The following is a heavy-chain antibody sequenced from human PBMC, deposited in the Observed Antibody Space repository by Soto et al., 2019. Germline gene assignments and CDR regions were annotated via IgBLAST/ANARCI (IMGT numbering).Heavy chain of an antibody. V-gene: IGHV4-30-2*01. CDR1: GGSISXXXXX. Sequence: QLQLQESGSGLVKPSXTXXXTCAVSGGSISXXXXXXXXXXXXXGKGLEWIGYIYHSGSTYYNPSLKSRVTISVDRSKNQFSLKLSSVTAADTAVYYCARGPAPYCSSTSCYRYWYFDLWGRGTLVTVSS. CDR2: IYHSGST. CDR3: ARGPAPYCSSTSCYRYWYFDL. D-gene: IGHD2-2*02. J-gene: IGHJ2*01.